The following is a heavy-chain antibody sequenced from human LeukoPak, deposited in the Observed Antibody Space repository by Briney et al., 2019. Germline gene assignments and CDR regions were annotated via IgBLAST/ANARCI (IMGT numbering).Heavy chain of an antibody. D-gene: IGHD2-8*01. CDR1: GGSISSYY. V-gene: IGHV4-59*08. CDR2: IYYSGST. J-gene: IGHJ5*02. Sequence: SETLSLTCTVSGGSISSYYWSWIRQPPGKGLEWIGYIYYSGSTNYNPSLKSRVTISVDTSKNQFSQKLSSVTAADTAVYYCARSVSTLDWFDPWGQGTLVTVSS. CDR3: ARSVSTLDWFDP.